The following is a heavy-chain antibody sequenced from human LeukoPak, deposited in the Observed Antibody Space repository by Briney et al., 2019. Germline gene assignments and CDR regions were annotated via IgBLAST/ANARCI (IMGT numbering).Heavy chain of an antibody. Sequence: GALRPPRASFGIPLRCLFLERGRPAPGKGLEWVSHITASGTAMFYADSVKGRFTISRDNAKNSLYLQMNSLRDEDTAVYYCASSGSYRFDYWGQGTLVTVSS. CDR3: ASSGSYRFDY. CDR1: IPLRCLF. V-gene: IGHV3-48*02. CDR2: ITASGTAM. D-gene: IGHD1-26*01. J-gene: IGHJ4*02.